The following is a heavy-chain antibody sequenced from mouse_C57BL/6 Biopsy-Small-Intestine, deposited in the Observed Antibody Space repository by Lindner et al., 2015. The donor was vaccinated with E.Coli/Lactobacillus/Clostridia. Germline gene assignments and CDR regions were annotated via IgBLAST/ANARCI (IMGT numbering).Heavy chain of an antibody. Sequence: SVKVSCKASGGTFSSYTISWVRQAPGQRLEWMGRIIFTLGIANYAQKFQGRVTITADKSTSTAYMELSSLRSEDTAVYYCARDLGESTGWHRYFDSWGQGTLVTVSS. J-gene: IGHJ2*01. V-gene: IGHV1-74*01. CDR2: IIFTLGIA. CDR3: ARDLGESTGWHRYFDS. D-gene: IGHD3-1*01. CDR1: GGTFSSYT.